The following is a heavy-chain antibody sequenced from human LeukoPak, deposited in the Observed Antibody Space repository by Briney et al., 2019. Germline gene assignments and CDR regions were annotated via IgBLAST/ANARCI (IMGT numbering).Heavy chain of an antibody. Sequence: PGGSLRLSCAASGFTFSSYAMSWVRQAPGKGLEWVSAISGSGGSTYYADSVKGRFTTSRDNSKNTLYLQMNSLRAEDTAVYYCAKAYSSGWPTHPFDYWGQGTLVTVSS. CDR2: ISGSGGST. J-gene: IGHJ4*02. CDR3: AKAYSSGWPTHPFDY. D-gene: IGHD6-19*01. V-gene: IGHV3-23*01. CDR1: GFTFSSYA.